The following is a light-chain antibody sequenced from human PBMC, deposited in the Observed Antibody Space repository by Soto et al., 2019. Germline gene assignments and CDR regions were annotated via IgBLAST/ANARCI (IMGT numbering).Light chain of an antibody. J-gene: IGKJ1*01. CDR1: QSLLHSNGYNY. V-gene: IGKV2-28*01. CDR2: LGS. CDR3: MQALQTPWT. Sequence: VMTQSPLSLPVTPGEPASISCRSSQSLLHSNGYNYLDWYLQKPGQSPQLLIYLGSNRASGVPDRFSGSVSGTDFTLKISRVEAEDVGVYYCMQALQTPWTFGQGTKVEIK.